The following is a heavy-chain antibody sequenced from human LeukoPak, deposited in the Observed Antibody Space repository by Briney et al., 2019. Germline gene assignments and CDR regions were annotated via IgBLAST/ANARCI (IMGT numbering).Heavy chain of an antibody. V-gene: IGHV3-48*03. Sequence: PGGSLRLSCAASGFTFSSYEMNWVRQAPGKGLEWVSYISSSGSTIYYADSVKGRFTISRDNAKNTLYLQMNSLRAEDTAVYYCARDGAGSSLYMDVWGKGTTVTVSS. CDR3: ARDGAGSSLYMDV. J-gene: IGHJ6*03. D-gene: IGHD6-6*01. CDR2: ISSSGSTI. CDR1: GFTFSSYE.